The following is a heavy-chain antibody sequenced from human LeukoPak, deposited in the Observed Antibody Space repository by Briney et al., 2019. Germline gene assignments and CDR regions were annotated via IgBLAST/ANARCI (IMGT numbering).Heavy chain of an antibody. V-gene: IGHV3-23*01. CDR1: GLTFSSYA. CDR3: AKDRDCSSTSCLGWFDP. D-gene: IGHD2-2*01. Sequence: GASLRLSCAASGLTFSSYAMSWVRQAPGKGLEWVSAISGSGGSTYYADSVKGRFTISRDNSKNTLYLQMNSLRAEDTAVYYCAKDRDCSSTSCLGWFDPWGLGTLVTVFS. J-gene: IGHJ5*02. CDR2: ISGSGGST.